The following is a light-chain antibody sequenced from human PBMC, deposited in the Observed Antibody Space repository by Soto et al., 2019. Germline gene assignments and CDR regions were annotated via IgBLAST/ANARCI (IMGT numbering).Light chain of an antibody. Sequence: QSVLTQPPSVSGAPGQRVTISCTGSSSNIGAGYDVHWYQQLPGTAPKLLIYANTNRPSGVPDRFSGSKSATSASLAITGLQAEHEADYYCQSYDSRLSGSVFGGGTKVTVL. CDR2: ANT. CDR1: SSNIGAGYD. V-gene: IGLV1-40*01. J-gene: IGLJ2*01. CDR3: QSYDSRLSGSV.